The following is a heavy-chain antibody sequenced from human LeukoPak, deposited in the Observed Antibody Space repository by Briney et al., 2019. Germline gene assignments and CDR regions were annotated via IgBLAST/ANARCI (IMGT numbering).Heavy chain of an antibody. CDR1: GFTVSSNY. CDR2: MYSGGST. D-gene: IGHD4-11*01. CDR3: ATANPEYSKTWLVDY. V-gene: IGHV3-53*01. Sequence: GGSLRLSCAASGFTVSSNYMSWVRQAPGKGLEWVSVMYSGGSTYYADSVKGRFTISRDNSKNTLYLQMNSLRAEDTAVYYCATANPEYSKTWLVDYWGQGTLVTVSS. J-gene: IGHJ4*02.